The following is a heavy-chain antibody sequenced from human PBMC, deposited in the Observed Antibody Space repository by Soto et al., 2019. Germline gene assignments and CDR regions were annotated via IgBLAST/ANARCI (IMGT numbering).Heavy chain of an antibody. D-gene: IGHD3-22*01. Sequence: QVQLVQSGAEVKKPGASVKVSCKASGYTFTSYAMHWVRQAPGQRLEWMGWINAGNGHTKYSQKFQGRVTITRDTSASAAYMELTSLSSEDTAVYYCARSSGFYYVDYWGQGTLVTVSS. J-gene: IGHJ4*02. CDR3: ARSSGFYYVDY. V-gene: IGHV1-3*01. CDR1: GYTFTSYA. CDR2: INAGNGHT.